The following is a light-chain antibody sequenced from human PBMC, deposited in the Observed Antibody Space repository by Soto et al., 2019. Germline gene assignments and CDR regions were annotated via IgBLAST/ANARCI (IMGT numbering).Light chain of an antibody. CDR3: MQSTQLPPT. CDR1: QSLLHITGETF. J-gene: IGKJ5*01. V-gene: IGKV2D-29*02. Sequence: DVVMTQTPLSLSVAPAQPASISCKSSQSLLHITGETFLFWYLQKPGQSPQLLIYEVSTRVSGVPDRFSGSGSGTDFTLEISRVETDDVGIYYCMQSTQLPPTFGQGTRLENK. CDR2: EVS.